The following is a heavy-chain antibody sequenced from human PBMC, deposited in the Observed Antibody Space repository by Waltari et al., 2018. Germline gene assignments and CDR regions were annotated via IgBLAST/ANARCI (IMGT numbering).Heavy chain of an antibody. Sequence: EVQLVESGGGLVQPGRSLRLSCAASGFTFDDYAMHWVRQAPGKGLEWVSGISWNRGSIGYADSVKGRFTISRDNAKNSLYLQMNSLRAEDTALYYCAKGRYDILTGPFDYWGQGTLVTVSS. CDR1: GFTFDDYA. J-gene: IGHJ4*02. CDR3: AKGRYDILTGPFDY. V-gene: IGHV3-9*01. D-gene: IGHD3-9*01. CDR2: ISWNRGSI.